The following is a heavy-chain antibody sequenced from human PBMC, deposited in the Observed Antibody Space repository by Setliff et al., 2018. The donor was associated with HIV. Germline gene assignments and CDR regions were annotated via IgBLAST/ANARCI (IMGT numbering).Heavy chain of an antibody. D-gene: IGHD3-22*01. V-gene: IGHV1-69*13. CDR3: ARDNYYDTSDAIGY. Sequence: SVKVSCKSSGGTFSRHTISWVRQAPGQGLEWMGGIIPIFGSTNYAQNFQGRVSIIADASTSTAYMELSSLRFEDTAVYYCARDNYYDTSDAIGYWGQGALVTVSS. J-gene: IGHJ4*02. CDR2: IIPIFGST. CDR1: GGTFSRHT.